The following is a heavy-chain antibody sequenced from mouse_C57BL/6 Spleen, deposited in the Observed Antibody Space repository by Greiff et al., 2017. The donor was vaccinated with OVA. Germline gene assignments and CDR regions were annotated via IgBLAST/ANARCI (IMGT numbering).Heavy chain of an antibody. Sequence: QVQLQQSGAELVKPGASVKLSCKASGYTFTSYWMHWVKQRPGQGLEWIGMIHPNSGSTNYNEKFKSKATLTVDKSSSTAYMQLSSLTSEDSAVYYCARVYGSSLYYYAMDYWGQGTSVTVSS. CDR2: IHPNSGST. V-gene: IGHV1-64*01. CDR1: GYTFTSYW. J-gene: IGHJ4*01. D-gene: IGHD1-1*01. CDR3: ARVYGSSLYYYAMDY.